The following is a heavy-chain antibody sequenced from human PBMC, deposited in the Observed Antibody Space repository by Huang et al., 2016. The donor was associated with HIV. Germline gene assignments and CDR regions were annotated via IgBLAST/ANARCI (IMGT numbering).Heavy chain of an antibody. Sequence: QVQLQESGPGLVKPSETLSLTCTVSGGSISSYYWSWIRQPAGKGLGWIGRIYSSGSTNYNTSRKSRVTMSGDTSKNQFSLKLSSVTAADTAVYFCARAAAGTDWFDPWGQGILVTVSS. CDR2: IYSSGST. CDR1: GGSISSYY. J-gene: IGHJ5*02. CDR3: ARAAAGTDWFDP. D-gene: IGHD6-13*01. V-gene: IGHV4-4*07.